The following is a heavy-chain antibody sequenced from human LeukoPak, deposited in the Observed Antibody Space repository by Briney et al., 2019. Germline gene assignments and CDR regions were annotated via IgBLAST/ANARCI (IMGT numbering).Heavy chain of an antibody. J-gene: IGHJ6*03. CDR3: AKVGGDSSGWYWSDYYYYMDV. D-gene: IGHD6-19*01. V-gene: IGHV3-7*03. CDR1: GFTFSSYW. Sequence: PGGSLRLSCAASGFTFSSYWMSWVRQAPGKGLEWVANIKQDGSEKYYVASVKGRFTIPRATDKNSLYLQMNSLSAEDTAVHYCAKVGGDSSGWYWSDYYYYMDVWGKGTTVTVSS. CDR2: IKQDGSEK.